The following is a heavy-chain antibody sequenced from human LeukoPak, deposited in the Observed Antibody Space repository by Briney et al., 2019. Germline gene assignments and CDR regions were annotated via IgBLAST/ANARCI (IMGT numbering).Heavy chain of an antibody. CDR1: GFTFSSYG. D-gene: IGHD6-13*01. CDR2: ISYDGSNK. CDR3: AKVPAEYSSSWYYAY. Sequence: GGSLRLSCAASGFTFSSYGMHWVRQAPGKGLEWVAVISYDGSNKYYADSVKGRFTISRDNSKNTLYLQMNSLRAEDTAVYYCAKVPAEYSSSWYYAYWGQGTLVTVSS. J-gene: IGHJ4*02. V-gene: IGHV3-30*18.